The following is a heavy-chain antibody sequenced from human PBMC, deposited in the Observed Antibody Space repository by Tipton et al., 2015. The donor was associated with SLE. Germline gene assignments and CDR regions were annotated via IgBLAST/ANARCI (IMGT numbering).Heavy chain of an antibody. CDR1: GGSIGSGNYF. Sequence: TLSLTCTVSGGSIGSGNYFWSWIRQPAGEGLEWIGRVYTSGSTYYNPSLRGRVTISTDTSKNQLSLRLSSVTAADTAVYYRARGSTVVAPDSWGQGTLVTVSS. V-gene: IGHV4-61*02. D-gene: IGHD4-23*01. J-gene: IGHJ5*01. CDR2: VYTSGST. CDR3: ARGSTVVAPDS.